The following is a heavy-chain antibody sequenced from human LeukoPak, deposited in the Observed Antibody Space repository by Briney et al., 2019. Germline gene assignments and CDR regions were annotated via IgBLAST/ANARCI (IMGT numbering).Heavy chain of an antibody. J-gene: IGHJ3*02. CDR1: GFTFSSYA. CDR2: ISYDGSNK. Sequence: PGGSPRLSCAASGFTFSSYAMHWVRQAPGKGLEWVAVISYDGSNKYYADSVKGRFTISRDNSKNTLYLQMNSLRAEDTAVYYCARDGPSLRYCSGGSCSGDAFDIWGQGTMVTVSS. D-gene: IGHD2-15*01. V-gene: IGHV3-30*04. CDR3: ARDGPSLRYCSGGSCSGDAFDI.